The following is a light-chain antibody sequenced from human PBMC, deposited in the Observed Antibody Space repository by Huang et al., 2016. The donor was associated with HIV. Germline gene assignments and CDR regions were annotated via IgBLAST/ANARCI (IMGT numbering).Light chain of an antibody. V-gene: IGKV3-20*01. CDR3: QQYAGSPWT. CDR1: QSISADY. Sequence: EIVLTQSPGTLSLSPGERATLPCRASQSISADYLAWYQQKPGQAPRLLIYAATSTATGIPDRCSGSGSRKDFTLTIYRLEPEDFAVYFCQQYAGSPWTFGQGTKVEIK. CDR2: AAT. J-gene: IGKJ1*01.